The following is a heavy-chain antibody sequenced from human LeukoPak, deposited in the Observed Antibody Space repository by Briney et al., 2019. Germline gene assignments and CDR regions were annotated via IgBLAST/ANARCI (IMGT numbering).Heavy chain of an antibody. J-gene: IGHJ3*02. CDR2: IIPIFDTA. Sequence: GSSVKVSCKASGGTFSSYTFSWVRQAPGQGPEWMGGIIPIFDTASYAQKFQGRVTITADESTSTTYMELSSLRSEDTAVNYCARDRDDGSGRLTDAFDIWGQGTMVTVSS. D-gene: IGHD3-10*01. CDR1: GGTFSSYT. V-gene: IGHV1-69*01. CDR3: ARDRDDGSGRLTDAFDI.